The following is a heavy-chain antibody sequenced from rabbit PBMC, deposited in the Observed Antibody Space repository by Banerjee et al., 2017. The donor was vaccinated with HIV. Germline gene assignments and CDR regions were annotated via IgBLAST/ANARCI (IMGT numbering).Heavy chain of an antibody. D-gene: IGHD8-1*01. CDR3: ARDYATSGYYFGL. CDR2: IDPVFRST. Sequence: VESGGGLVQPGGSLKLSCVASGFDFSSYGVGWVRQAPGKGLEWIGYIDPVFRSTYYASWVNGRFTISSHNAQNTLYLQLNSLTAADTATYFCARDYATSGYYFGLWGQGTLVTVS. J-gene: IGHJ4*01. V-gene: IGHV1S47*01. CDR1: GFDFSSYG.